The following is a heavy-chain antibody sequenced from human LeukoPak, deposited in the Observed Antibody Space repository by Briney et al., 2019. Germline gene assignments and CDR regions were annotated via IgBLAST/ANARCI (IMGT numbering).Heavy chain of an antibody. V-gene: IGHV1-2*02. J-gene: IGHJ4*02. Sequence: ASVKVSCKASGYTFTGYFMHWVRQAPGQGLEWMGWINPNSGDTKYAQNFQGRVTMTRDTSITTAYMELTRLRSDDTAVYYCVREGRYCSGGSCWYDYWGQGTLVTVSS. CDR2: INPNSGDT. CDR3: VREGRYCSGGSCWYDY. CDR1: GYTFTGYF. D-gene: IGHD2-15*01.